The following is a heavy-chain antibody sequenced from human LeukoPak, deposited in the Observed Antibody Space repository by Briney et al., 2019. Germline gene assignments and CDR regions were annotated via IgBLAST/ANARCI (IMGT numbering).Heavy chain of an antibody. Sequence: SETLSLTCTVSGGSICSYYWSWIRQPPGKGLEWIGYIYYSGSTNYNPSLKSRVTISVDTSKNQFSLKLSSVTAADTAVYYCARDLGTSSALDYWGQGTLVTVSS. V-gene: IGHV4-59*01. J-gene: IGHJ4*02. D-gene: IGHD2-2*01. CDR2: IYYSGST. CDR1: GGSICSYY. CDR3: ARDLGTSSALDY.